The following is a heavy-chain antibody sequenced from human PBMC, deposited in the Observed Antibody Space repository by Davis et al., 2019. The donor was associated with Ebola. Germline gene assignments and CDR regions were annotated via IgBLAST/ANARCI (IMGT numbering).Heavy chain of an antibody. CDR3: ARGQNWETPHFFDY. J-gene: IGHJ4*02. CDR2: IKEDGTEK. V-gene: IGHV3-7*01. Sequence: GESLKISCAASGFTFSSYWMSWVRQAPGKGLEWVANIKEDGTEKHYVDSVKGRFTISRDNAKNSLYVQMNSLRAEDTAVYYCARGQNWETPHFFDYWGQGTLVTVSS. D-gene: IGHD1-26*01. CDR1: GFTFSSYW.